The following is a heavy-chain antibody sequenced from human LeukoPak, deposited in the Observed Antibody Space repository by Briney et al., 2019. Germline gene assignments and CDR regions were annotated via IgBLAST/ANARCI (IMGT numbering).Heavy chain of an antibody. CDR1: GYIFNTYG. J-gene: IGHJ4*02. D-gene: IGHD6-19*01. CDR2: ISTYNGDT. V-gene: IGHV1-18*01. CDR3: ARARIAVAGTFDY. Sequence: ASVKVSCKASGYIFNTYGISWVRQAPGQGLEWMGWISTYNGDTNYAQKLQGRVTITRDTSASTAYMELSSLRSEDTAVYYCARARIAVAGTFDYWGQGTLVTVSS.